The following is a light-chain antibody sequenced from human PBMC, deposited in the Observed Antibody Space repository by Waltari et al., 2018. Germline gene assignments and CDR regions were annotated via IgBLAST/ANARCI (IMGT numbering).Light chain of an antibody. CDR1: SNDVGGYNS. J-gene: IGLJ2*01. Sequence: QSALTQPASVSGSPGQSVTIFSTGTSNDVGGYNSVSWYQEHPGQAPRVIIYDVSDRPSGVSDRFSGSKSGKTASLTISGLQAEDEADYYCSSQSSNNVVLFGGGTKLTVL. CDR2: DVS. CDR3: SSQSSNNVVL. V-gene: IGLV2-14*01.